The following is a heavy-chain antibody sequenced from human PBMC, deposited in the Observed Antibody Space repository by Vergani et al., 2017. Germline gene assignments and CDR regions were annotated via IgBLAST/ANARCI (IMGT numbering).Heavy chain of an antibody. V-gene: IGHV1-69*06. Sequence: VQLLESGGGLVQPGGSLRLSCAASGFTFSSYAISWVRQAPGQGLEWMGGIIPIFGTANYAQKFQGRVTITADKSTSTAYMELSSLRSEDTAVYYCASFRVGSIGDLPPWGQGTLVTVSS. CDR2: IIPIFGTA. CDR3: ASFRVGSIGDLPP. J-gene: IGHJ5*02. D-gene: IGHD3-3*01. CDR1: GFTFSSYA.